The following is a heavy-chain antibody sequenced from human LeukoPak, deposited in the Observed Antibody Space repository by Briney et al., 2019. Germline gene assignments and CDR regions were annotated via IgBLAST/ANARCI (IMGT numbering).Heavy chain of an antibody. CDR2: INPSGGST. Sequence: VASVKVSCKASGYTFTSYYMHWVRQAPGQGLEWMGIINPSGGSTSYAQKFQGRVTMTRDTSTSTVYMELSSLRSEDTAVYYCAGMYSSGWPFDYWGQGTLVTVSS. V-gene: IGHV1-46*01. CDR1: GYTFTSYY. D-gene: IGHD6-19*01. CDR3: AGMYSSGWPFDY. J-gene: IGHJ4*02.